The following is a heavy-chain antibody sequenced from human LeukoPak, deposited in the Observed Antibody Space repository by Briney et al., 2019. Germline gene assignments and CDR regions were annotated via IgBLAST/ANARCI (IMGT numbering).Heavy chain of an antibody. J-gene: IGHJ4*03. Sequence: GGSLRLSCAASGFTFSSYSMSWVRQAPGEGLGWVSSISGSGGRIDYADSVKGGFTISRDNSKNTLSLQMNSLPAEDTAVDYCAKNPRLEGWIYFDSWGQGTTVTVSS. CDR2: ISGSGGRI. D-gene: IGHD1-1*01. CDR1: GFTFSSYS. V-gene: IGHV3-23*01. CDR3: AKNPRLEGWIYFDS.